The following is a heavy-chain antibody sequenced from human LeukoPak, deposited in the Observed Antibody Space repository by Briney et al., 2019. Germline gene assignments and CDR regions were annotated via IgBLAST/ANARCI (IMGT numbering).Heavy chain of an antibody. CDR3: ARGPRTGYCSGGSCYYYYGMDV. J-gene: IGHJ6*04. Sequence: GGSLRLSCAVSGCTFSSYEMNWVRQAPGKGLEWVSYISSSGSTIYYADSVKGRFTISRDNAKNSLYLQMNSLRVEDTAVYYCARGPRTGYCSGGSCYYYYGMDVWGKGTTVTVSS. V-gene: IGHV3-48*03. CDR2: ISSSGSTI. D-gene: IGHD2-15*01. CDR1: GCTFSSYE.